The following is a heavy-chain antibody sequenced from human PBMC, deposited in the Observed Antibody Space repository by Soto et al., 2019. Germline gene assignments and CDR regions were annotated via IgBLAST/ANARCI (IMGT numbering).Heavy chain of an antibody. D-gene: IGHD6-13*01. J-gene: IGHJ6*03. Sequence: GGSLRLSCAASGFTFSSYGMHWVRQAPGKGLEWVAVIWYDGSNKYYADSVKGRFTISRDNSKNTLYLQMNSLRAEDTAVYYCARDRRQQRDWGYYYYMDVWGKGTTVTVSS. CDR1: GFTFSSYG. CDR3: ARDRRQQRDWGYYYYMDV. CDR2: IWYDGSNK. V-gene: IGHV3-33*01.